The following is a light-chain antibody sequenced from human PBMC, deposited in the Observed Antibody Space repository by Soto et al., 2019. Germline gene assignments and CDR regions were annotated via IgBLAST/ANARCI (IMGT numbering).Light chain of an antibody. Sequence: DIQMTQSPSTLSASVGDRVTITCRASQTIMTYLNWYQLKPGKPPRLLIYAASSLQSGVPSRFSGSGSGTDFTLTISSLQPEDFATYYCQQYYSYPWTFGQGTKVDIK. CDR2: AAS. J-gene: IGKJ1*01. CDR3: QQYYSYPWT. V-gene: IGKV1-39*01. CDR1: QTIMTY.